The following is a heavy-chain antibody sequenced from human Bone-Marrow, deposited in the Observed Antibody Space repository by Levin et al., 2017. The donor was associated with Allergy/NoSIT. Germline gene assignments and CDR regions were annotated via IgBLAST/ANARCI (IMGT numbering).Heavy chain of an antibody. CDR3: ARPQAYCGGDCYPEDY. Sequence: GESLKISCAASGFTFSSYAMHWVRQAPGKGLEWVAVISYDGSNKYYADSVKGRFTISRDNSKNTLYLQMNSLRAEDTAVYYCARPQAYCGGDCYPEDYWGQGTLVTVSS. J-gene: IGHJ4*02. V-gene: IGHV3-30-3*01. D-gene: IGHD2-21*02. CDR1: GFTFSSYA. CDR2: ISYDGSNK.